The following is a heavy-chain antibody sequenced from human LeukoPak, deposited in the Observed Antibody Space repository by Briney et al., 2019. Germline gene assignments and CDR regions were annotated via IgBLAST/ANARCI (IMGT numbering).Heavy chain of an antibody. Sequence: GASVKVSCKASGYTFTGYYMHWVRQAPGQGLEWMGWINPNSGGTNYAQKFQGRVTMTRDTSISTAYMELSRLKSDDTAVYYCATATAYDNSLIDYWGQGTLVTVSS. D-gene: IGHD3-22*01. CDR2: INPNSGGT. CDR3: ATATAYDNSLIDY. V-gene: IGHV1-2*02. J-gene: IGHJ4*02. CDR1: GYTFTGYY.